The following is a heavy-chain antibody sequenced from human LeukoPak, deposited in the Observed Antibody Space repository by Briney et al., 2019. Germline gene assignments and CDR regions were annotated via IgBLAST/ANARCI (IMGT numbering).Heavy chain of an antibody. CDR1: GGSISSSSYS. CDR2: IYYSGST. CDR3: ARVYDYGGNSE. J-gene: IGHJ4*02. D-gene: IGHD4-23*01. Sequence: SETLSLTGTVSGGSISSSSYSWGWIRQPPGKGLEWIGSIYYSGSTYYNPSLKSRVTISVDTSKNQFSLKLSPVTAADTAVYYCARVYDYGGNSEWGQGTLVTVSS. V-gene: IGHV4-39*07.